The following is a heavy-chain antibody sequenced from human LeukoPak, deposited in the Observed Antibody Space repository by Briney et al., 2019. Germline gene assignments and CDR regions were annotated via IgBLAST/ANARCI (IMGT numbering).Heavy chain of an antibody. CDR1: GFTFSSYA. J-gene: IGHJ4*02. CDR3: ASDLAVAGLFDY. D-gene: IGHD6-19*01. Sequence: PRGSLRLSCAASGFTFSSYAMHWVRQDPGKGLEWVAVISYDGSNKCYANSVKGRFTISRDNSKNTLYLQMNSLRAEDTAVYYCASDLAVAGLFDYWGQGTLVTVSS. V-gene: IGHV3-30*04. CDR2: ISYDGSNK.